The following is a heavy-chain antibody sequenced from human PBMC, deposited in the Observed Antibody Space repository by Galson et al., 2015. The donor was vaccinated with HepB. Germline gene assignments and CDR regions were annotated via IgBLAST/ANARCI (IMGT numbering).Heavy chain of an antibody. CDR1: GFTFNSFP. CDR3: VRNGRPCAVCSGIACYDY. CDR2: ISDNGVNT. Sequence: SLRLSCAASGFTFNSFPMDWVRQAPGKGLEYVAGISDNGVNTYHRDYLKGRFTVSRDNSKNTVFLQMSSLRAEDTAMYYCVRNGRPCAVCSGIACYDYWGHGTLVTVSS. V-gene: IGHV3-64D*06. D-gene: IGHD2-15*01. J-gene: IGHJ4*01.